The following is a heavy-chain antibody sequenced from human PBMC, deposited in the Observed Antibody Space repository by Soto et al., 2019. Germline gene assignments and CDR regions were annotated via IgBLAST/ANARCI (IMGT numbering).Heavy chain of an antibody. D-gene: IGHD3-22*01. Sequence: QVQLVQSGAEVKKPGASVKVSCKASGYTFTSYYMHWVRQAPGQGLEWMGIINPSGGSTSYAQKFKGRVTMTRDTSTSTVYMELSSLRSEDTAVYYCARAGSYYYDSSGYYFRYWGQGTLVTVSS. CDR2: INPSGGST. V-gene: IGHV1-46*01. CDR3: ARAGSYYYDSSGYYFRY. CDR1: GYTFTSYY. J-gene: IGHJ4*02.